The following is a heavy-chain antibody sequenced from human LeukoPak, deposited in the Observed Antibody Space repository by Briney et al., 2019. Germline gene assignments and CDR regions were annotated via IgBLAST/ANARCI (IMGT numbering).Heavy chain of an antibody. J-gene: IGHJ3*02. V-gene: IGHV4-4*07. CDR2: IYTSGST. Sequence: SETLSLTCTVSGGSVSSYYWSWIRQPAGKGLEWIGRIYTSGSTNYNPSLKSRVTISEDTSKNQFSLKLSSVTAADTAVYYCARAFRGIFGVFEAFDIWGQGTMVTVSS. D-gene: IGHD3-3*01. CDR3: ARAFRGIFGVFEAFDI. CDR1: GGSVSSYY.